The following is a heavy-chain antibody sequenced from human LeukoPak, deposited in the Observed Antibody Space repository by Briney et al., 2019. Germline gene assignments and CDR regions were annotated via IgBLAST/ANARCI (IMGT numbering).Heavy chain of an antibody. CDR2: IYYSGST. D-gene: IGHD3-22*01. Sequence: PSETLSLTCTVSGGSISSYYWSWIRQPPGKGLEWIGYIYYSGSTNYNPSLKSRVTISVDTSKNQFPLKLSSVTAADTAVYYCARGGNYYDSSGYYYFDYWGQGTLVTVSS. CDR3: ARGGNYYDSSGYYYFDY. V-gene: IGHV4-59*01. J-gene: IGHJ4*02. CDR1: GGSISSYY.